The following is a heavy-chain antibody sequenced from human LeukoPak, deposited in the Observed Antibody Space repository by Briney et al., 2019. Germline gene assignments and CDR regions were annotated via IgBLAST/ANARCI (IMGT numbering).Heavy chain of an antibody. CDR2: ISAYNGNT. CDR1: GYTFTGYG. CDR3: ARRRDGEAFDY. Sequence: ASVKVSCKASGYTFTGYGISWERQAPGQGLEWMGWISAYNGNTNYAQKLQGRVTMTTDTSTSTAYMELRSLRSDDTAVYYYARRRDGEAFDYWGQGTLVTVSS. J-gene: IGHJ4*02. D-gene: IGHD5-24*01. V-gene: IGHV1-18*01.